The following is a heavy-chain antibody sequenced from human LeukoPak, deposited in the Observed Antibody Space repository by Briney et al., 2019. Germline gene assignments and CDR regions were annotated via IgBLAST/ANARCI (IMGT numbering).Heavy chain of an antibody. CDR2: INPNNGRT. CDR1: EYTFTGYY. D-gene: IGHD1-26*01. Sequence: GASVKVSCKASEYTFTGYYMHWVRQAPGQGLEWMAWINPNNGRTNYAQKFQGRVTLTRDTSISTAYMELRGLTSDDTALYYCARGGFVGLRHSVDYWGQGTLVTVS. V-gene: IGHV1-2*02. J-gene: IGHJ4*02. CDR3: ARGGFVGLRHSVDY.